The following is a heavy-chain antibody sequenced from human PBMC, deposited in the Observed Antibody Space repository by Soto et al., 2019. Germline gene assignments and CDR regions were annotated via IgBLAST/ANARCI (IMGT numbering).Heavy chain of an antibody. CDR1: GYTFTSYG. J-gene: IGHJ3*02. D-gene: IGHD3-22*01. Sequence: ASVKVSCKASGYTFTSYGISWVRQAPGQGLEWMGWISAYNGNTNYAQKLQGRVTMTTDTSTSTAYMELRSLRSDDTAVYYCARDHHIVVVITNDAFDIWGQGTMVTVSS. CDR2: ISAYNGNT. CDR3: ARDHHIVVVITNDAFDI. V-gene: IGHV1-18*01.